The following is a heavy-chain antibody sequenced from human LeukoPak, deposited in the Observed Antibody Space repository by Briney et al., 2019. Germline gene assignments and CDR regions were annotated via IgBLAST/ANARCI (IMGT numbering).Heavy chain of an antibody. CDR2: ISNDGTNQ. CDR3: ARAGYSSAWYWGHFDL. Sequence: GGSLRLSCAASGLTFSNAWMSWVRQAPGKGLEWVGVISNDGTNQYYTDSVKGRFTISRDNSKTTLFLQMDSLRPEDTALYYCARAGYSSAWYWGHFDLWGRGTLVTVSS. D-gene: IGHD6-19*01. CDR1: GLTFSNAW. J-gene: IGHJ2*01. V-gene: IGHV3-30*03.